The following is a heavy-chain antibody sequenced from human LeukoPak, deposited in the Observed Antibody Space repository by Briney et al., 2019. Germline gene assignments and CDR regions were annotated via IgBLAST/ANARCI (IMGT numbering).Heavy chain of an antibody. CDR2: INRATGT. V-gene: IGHV3-23*01. D-gene: IGHD4-23*01. CDR3: ARADGGNSGGPFDY. J-gene: IGHJ4*02. CDR1: GFTFDTHA. Sequence: GGSLRLSCTASGFTFDTHAMSWVRQAPGKGLEWVSAINRATGTTYAESVKGRFTISRDNSRNTLYLQMNSLRAEDTAVYYCARADGGNSGGPFDYWGQGTLVTVSS.